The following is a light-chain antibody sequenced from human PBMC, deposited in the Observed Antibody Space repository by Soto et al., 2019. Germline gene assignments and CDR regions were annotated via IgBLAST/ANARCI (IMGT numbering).Light chain of an antibody. V-gene: IGLV2-14*03. CDR1: SSDIGGYNY. Sequence: QSVLTQPASVSGSPGQSITISCTGTSSDIGGYNYVSWYQHHPGKAPKLMIYDVSNRPSGVSNRFSGSKSGNTASLTISGLQAEDEADYYCSSYRSSTPSVVFGGGTKLTVL. J-gene: IGLJ2*01. CDR3: SSYRSSTPSVV. CDR2: DVS.